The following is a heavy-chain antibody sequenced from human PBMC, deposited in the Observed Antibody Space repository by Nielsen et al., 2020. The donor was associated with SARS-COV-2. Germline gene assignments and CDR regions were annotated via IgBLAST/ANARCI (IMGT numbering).Heavy chain of an antibody. D-gene: IGHD1-20*01. CDR1: GFTFEDYA. V-gene: IGHV3-9*01. CDR3: VKDFVDGTITGTYYFYYGLDV. CDR2: ISWNSRTR. J-gene: IGHJ6*02. Sequence: GGSLRLSCVTSGFTFEDYAMHWVRQAPGQGLEWVSGISWNSRTRHYAASLKGRFTISRDNAKNSLYLEMNNLRSEDTAFYYCVKDFVDGTITGTYYFYYGLDVWGQGTTVTVSS.